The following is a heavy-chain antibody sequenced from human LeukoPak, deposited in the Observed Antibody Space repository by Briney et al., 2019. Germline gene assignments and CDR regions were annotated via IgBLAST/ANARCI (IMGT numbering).Heavy chain of an antibody. CDR2: IYTSEST. CDR1: GSSISNGSYY. Sequence: SETLPLTCTASGSSISNGSYYWSWTRHPAGKGLEWIGRIYTSESTNYNPSLKSRVTISVDTSKNQFSLKLSSVTAADTAVYYCARDGSCPYEILTGYYVCHQNYYYYYYMDVWGKGTTVTVSS. D-gene: IGHD3-9*01. J-gene: IGHJ6*03. V-gene: IGHV4-61*02. CDR3: ARDGSCPYEILTGYYVCHQNYYYYYYMDV.